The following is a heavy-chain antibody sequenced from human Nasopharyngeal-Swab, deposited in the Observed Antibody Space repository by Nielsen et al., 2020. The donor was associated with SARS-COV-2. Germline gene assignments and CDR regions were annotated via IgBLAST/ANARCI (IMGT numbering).Heavy chain of an antibody. J-gene: IGHJ6*02. Sequence: SCTVSGGSISSGDYYWSWIRQPPGKGLEWIGYIYYSGSTYYNPSLKSRVTISVDNSKNQFSLKLSSVTAADTAVYYCARRNYYDYVWGSYYYYGMDVWGQGTTVTVSS. D-gene: IGHD3-16*01. CDR1: GGSISSGDYY. CDR3: ARRNYYDYVWGSYYYYGMDV. V-gene: IGHV4-30-4*01. CDR2: IYYSGST.